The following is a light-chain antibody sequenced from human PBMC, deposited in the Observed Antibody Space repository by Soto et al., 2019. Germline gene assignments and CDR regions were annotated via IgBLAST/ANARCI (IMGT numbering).Light chain of an antibody. J-gene: IGKJ4*01. CDR3: QQGDSFPLT. Sequence: DIQMTQSPSSVSASVGDRVTITCRASQDISSWLAWFQQKPGETPMLLIYAATSLHSGVPSRFSGSGSGTDFTLTISSLQPEDFATYFCQQGDSFPLTFGGGTKVEIK. CDR2: AAT. V-gene: IGKV1-12*01. CDR1: QDISSW.